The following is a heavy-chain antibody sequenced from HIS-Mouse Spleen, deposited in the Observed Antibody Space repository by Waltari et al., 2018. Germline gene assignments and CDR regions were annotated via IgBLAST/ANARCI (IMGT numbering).Heavy chain of an antibody. Sequence: QLQLQESGPGLVKPSETLSLTCTVSGGSISSSSYYWGWIRQPPGKGLEWIGSIYYSGTTYYDPPLKCRVTISVDTSKNQFSLKLSSVTAAEPAVYYCAREIPYSSSWYDWYFDLWGRGTLVTVSS. CDR3: AREIPYSSSWYDWYFDL. D-gene: IGHD6-13*01. J-gene: IGHJ2*01. CDR1: GGSISSSSYY. V-gene: IGHV4-39*07. CDR2: IYYSGTT.